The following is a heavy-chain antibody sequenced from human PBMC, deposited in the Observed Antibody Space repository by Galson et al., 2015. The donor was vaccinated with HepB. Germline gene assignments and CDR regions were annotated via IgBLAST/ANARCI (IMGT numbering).Heavy chain of an antibody. CDR2: ISAYNGNT. J-gene: IGHJ4*02. Sequence: SVKVSCKASGYTFTSYGISWVRQAPGQGLEWMGWISAYNGNTNYAQKLQGRVTMTTDTSTSTAYMELRSLRSDDTAVYYCARDQWELRGDYYFDYWGQGTLVTVSS. CDR3: ARDQWELRGDYYFDY. V-gene: IGHV1-18*04. CDR1: GYTFTSYG. D-gene: IGHD1-26*01.